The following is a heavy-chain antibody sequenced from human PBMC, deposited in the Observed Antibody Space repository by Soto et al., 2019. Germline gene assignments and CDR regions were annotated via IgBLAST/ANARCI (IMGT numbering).Heavy chain of an antibody. CDR3: ARDKITGLFDY. J-gene: IGHJ4*02. CDR2: INHSGST. CDR1: GGSFSGYY. D-gene: IGHD2-8*02. Sequence: QVQLQQWGAGLLKPSETLSLTCAVYGGSFSGYYWTWIRQPPGTGLEWIGEINHSGSTNYNPSLKSPVTISVAPSKTPFSLKLTSVTAVDTAVYYCARDKITGLFDYWGQGTLVTVSS. V-gene: IGHV4-34*01.